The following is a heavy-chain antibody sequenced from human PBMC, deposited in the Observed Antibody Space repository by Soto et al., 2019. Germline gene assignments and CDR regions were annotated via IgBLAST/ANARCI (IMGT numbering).Heavy chain of an antibody. CDR2: IYYSGST. V-gene: IGHV4-59*12. J-gene: IGHJ4*02. CDR3: ARDKITGLFDY. Sequence: SSGNLSPTCTVSGGSMSRYYWSWVWQPPGKGLEWIGYIYYSGSTNYNPSLKSRVTISVDTSKNQFSLKLTSVTAADTAVYYCARDKITGLFDYWGQGTLVTVSS. CDR1: GGSMSRYY. D-gene: IGHD2-8*02.